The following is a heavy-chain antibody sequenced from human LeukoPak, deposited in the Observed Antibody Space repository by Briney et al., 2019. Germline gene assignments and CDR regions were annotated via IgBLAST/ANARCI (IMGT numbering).Heavy chain of an antibody. CDR3: AREIPGVAFDI. J-gene: IGHJ3*02. Sequence: PGGSLRLSCAASGFTFSTNSMNWVRQAPGKGLEWGSYISRSSTTIYYADSVKGRFTISRDNAKNSLYLQMNSLRAEDTAVYYCAREIPGVAFDIWGQGTMVTVSS. CDR1: GFTFSTNS. CDR2: ISRSSTTI. D-gene: IGHD7-27*01. V-gene: IGHV3-48*01.